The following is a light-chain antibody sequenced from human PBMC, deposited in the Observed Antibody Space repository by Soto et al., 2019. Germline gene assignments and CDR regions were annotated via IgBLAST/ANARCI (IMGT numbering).Light chain of an antibody. V-gene: IGLV2-23*01. J-gene: IGLJ7*02. CDR1: SSDVGSYNL. CDR2: EGS. CDR3: CSYAGSSTGV. Sequence: QSALTQPASVSGSPGQSITISCTGTSSDVGSYNLVSWYQQHPGKAPKLMIYEGSKRPSGVSNRFSGSKSGNTASLTISGLQAEDEADYYCCSYAGSSTGVFGGGTQLTAL.